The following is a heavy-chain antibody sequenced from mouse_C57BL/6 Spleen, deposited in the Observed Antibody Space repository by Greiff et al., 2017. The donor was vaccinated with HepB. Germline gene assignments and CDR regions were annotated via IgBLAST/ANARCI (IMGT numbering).Heavy chain of an antibody. CDR2: ISYSGST. CDR3: ARSIMAN. Sequence: VQLKESGPGLVKPSQSLSLTCTVTGYSITSDYAWNWIRQFPGNKLEWMGYISYSGSTSYNPSLKSRISITRDTSKNQFFLQLNSVTNEDTATYYCARSIMANWGQGTTLTVSS. CDR1: GYSITSDYA. V-gene: IGHV3-2*02. J-gene: IGHJ2*01.